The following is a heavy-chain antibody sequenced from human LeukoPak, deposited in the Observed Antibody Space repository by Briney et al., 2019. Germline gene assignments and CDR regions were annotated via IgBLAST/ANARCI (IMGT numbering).Heavy chain of an antibody. CDR2: IYYSGNT. D-gene: IGHD1-26*01. CDR3: ARVAGARFDP. Sequence: SETPSLTCTVSGGSISSYFWSWLRQPPGKGLEWIGYIYYSGNTNYNPSLKSRVTITVDTSKNQFSLKLSSVTAADTAVYYCARVAGARFDPWGQGTLVTVSS. CDR1: GGSISSYF. V-gene: IGHV4-59*01. J-gene: IGHJ5*02.